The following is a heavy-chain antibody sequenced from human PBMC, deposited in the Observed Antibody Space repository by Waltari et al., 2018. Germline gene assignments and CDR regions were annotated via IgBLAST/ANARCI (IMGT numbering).Heavy chain of an antibody. CDR3: ARDGCSGGSCYPLDY. CDR2: INHSGGT. CDR1: GGSFSGYY. Sequence: QVQLQQWGAGLLKPSETLSLTCAVYGGSFSGYYWSWIRQPPGKGLEWIGEINHSGGTNYNPSLKRRVTISVDTSKNQFSLKLSSVTAADTAVYYCARDGCSGGSCYPLDYWGQGTLVTVSS. D-gene: IGHD2-15*01. V-gene: IGHV4-34*01. J-gene: IGHJ4*02.